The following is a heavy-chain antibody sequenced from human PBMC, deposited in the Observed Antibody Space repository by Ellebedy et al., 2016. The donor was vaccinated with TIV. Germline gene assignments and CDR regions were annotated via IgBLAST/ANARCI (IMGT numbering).Heavy chain of an antibody. Sequence: GESLKISCAASGFTFSMFAIHWVRQAPGKGPEWVALISYDGSYKYYADSVKGRFIISRDNSKNTVYLQMSSLKSDDTAVYYCARTSTTETLTTSLHHWGQGTPVTVSS. CDR3: ARTSTTETLTTSLHH. V-gene: IGHV3-30*04. CDR2: ISYDGSYK. D-gene: IGHD1-1*01. CDR1: GFTFSMFA. J-gene: IGHJ1*01.